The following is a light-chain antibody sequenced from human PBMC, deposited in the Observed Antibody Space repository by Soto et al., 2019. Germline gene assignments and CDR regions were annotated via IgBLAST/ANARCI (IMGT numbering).Light chain of an antibody. CDR3: QQYNNWART. CDR2: GAS. J-gene: IGKJ1*01. V-gene: IGKV3-15*01. CDR1: QSVSSN. Sequence: DIVMTQSPATLSVSPGERATLSCRASQSVSSNLAWYQQKPGQAPRLLIYGASTRATGIPARFSGSVSGTEFTLTISSMQSEDFAVYYCQQYNNWARTFGQGTKVEIK.